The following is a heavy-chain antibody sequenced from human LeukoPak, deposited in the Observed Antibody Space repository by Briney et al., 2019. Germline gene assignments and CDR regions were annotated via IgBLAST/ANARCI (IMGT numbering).Heavy chain of an antibody. D-gene: IGHD6-6*01. CDR3: ARGRIAARGGWFDP. CDR1: GGSFSGYY. V-gene: IGHV4-34*01. Sequence: PSETLSLTCAVYGGSFSGYYWSWIRQPPRKGLEWIGEINHSGSTNYNPSLKSRVTISVDTSKNQFSLKLSSVTAADTAVYYCARGRIAARGGWFDPWGQGTLVTVSS. J-gene: IGHJ5*02. CDR2: INHSGST.